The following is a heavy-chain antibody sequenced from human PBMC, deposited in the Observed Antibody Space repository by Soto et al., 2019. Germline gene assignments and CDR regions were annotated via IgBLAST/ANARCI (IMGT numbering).Heavy chain of an antibody. CDR2: IWYDGSNK. Sequence: PGGSLRLSCAASGFTFSSYGMHWVRQAPGKGLEWVAVIWYDGSNKYYADSVKGRFTISRDNSKNTLYLQMNSLRAEDTAVYYCARDPFGGVVVYDVPGMDVWGQGTTVTVSS. V-gene: IGHV3-33*01. D-gene: IGHD3-3*01. J-gene: IGHJ6*02. CDR3: ARDPFGGVVVYDVPGMDV. CDR1: GFTFSSYG.